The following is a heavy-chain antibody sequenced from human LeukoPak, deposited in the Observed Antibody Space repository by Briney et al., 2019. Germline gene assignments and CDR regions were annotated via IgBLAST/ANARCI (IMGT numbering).Heavy chain of an antibody. D-gene: IGHD2-8*02. J-gene: IGHJ5*02. CDR2: ISSSSSYI. CDR3: ARSLPWSSTGFDP. CDR1: GFTFSSYS. Sequence: PGGSLRLSCAASGFTFSSYSMNWVRQAPGKGLEWASSISSSSSYIYYADSVKGRFTISRDNAKNSLYLQMNSLRAEDTAVYYCARSLPWSSTGFDPWGQGTLVTVSS. V-gene: IGHV3-21*01.